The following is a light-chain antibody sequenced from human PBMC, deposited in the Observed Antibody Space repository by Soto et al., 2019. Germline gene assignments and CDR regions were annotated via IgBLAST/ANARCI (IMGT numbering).Light chain of an antibody. CDR2: KAS. CDR3: QQYESFST. Sequence: DIQMTQSPSTLSASVGDRVTITCRASQRISDSLAWYQQKPEKAPKLLIYKASNLESGVPSRFSGSGSGTEFTLTISSLQPDDSATYYCQQYESFSTFGLGTKVEIK. V-gene: IGKV1-5*03. CDR1: QRISDS. J-gene: IGKJ1*01.